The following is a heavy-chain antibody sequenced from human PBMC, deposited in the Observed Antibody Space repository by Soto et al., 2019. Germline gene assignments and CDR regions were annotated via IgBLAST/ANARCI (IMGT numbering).Heavy chain of an antibody. Sequence: QVQLVQSGAEVKKPGASVKVSCKASGYTFTSYGISWVRQAPGQGLEWMGWISAYNGNTNCAQKLQGRVTMTPDTTTSPASTGPRRLGSDGPAVYYWARRIAAAVDFGCWGQGTLVTVSS. CDR1: GYTFTSYG. D-gene: IGHD6-13*01. V-gene: IGHV1-18*01. J-gene: IGHJ4*02. CDR3: ARRIAAAVDFGC. CDR2: ISAYNGNT.